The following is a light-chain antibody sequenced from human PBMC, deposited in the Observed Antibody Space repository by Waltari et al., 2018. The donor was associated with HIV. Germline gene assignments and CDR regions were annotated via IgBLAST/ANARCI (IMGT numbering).Light chain of an antibody. V-gene: IGLV1-51*01. Sequence: HSVLTQPPSVSAAPGQNVTISCSGSGSNIGDNSVSWYQHLPGTAPKVIIYDKNKRLSGIPDRFSGSKSGTSATLGITGLQTGDEGDYYCGTWDTSLSVMTFGGGTKRTVL. CDR3: GTWDTSLSVMT. CDR2: DKN. CDR1: GSNIGDNS. J-gene: IGLJ3*02.